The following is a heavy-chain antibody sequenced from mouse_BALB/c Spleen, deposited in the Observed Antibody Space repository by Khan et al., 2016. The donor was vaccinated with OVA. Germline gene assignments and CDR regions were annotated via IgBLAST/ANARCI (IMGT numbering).Heavy chain of an antibody. CDR2: ISYSGRT. D-gene: IGHD1-1*01. CDR3: ARSVTITTVVATDFDY. J-gene: IGHJ2*01. CDR1: FYSIPLDYA. Sequence: EVQLQESGPGLVKPSQSLSLTCTVTFYSIPLDYAWNWIRQFPGNKLEWMGYISYSGRTSYNPSLKSRISITRDTSKNPFFLQLNSVTTEDTATYYCARSVTITTVVATDFDYWGQGTTLTVSS. V-gene: IGHV3-2*02.